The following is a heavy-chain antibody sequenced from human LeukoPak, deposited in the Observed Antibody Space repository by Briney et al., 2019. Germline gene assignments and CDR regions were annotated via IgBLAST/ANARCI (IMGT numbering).Heavy chain of an antibody. CDR2: IKQDGREK. CDR1: GFTLSSYW. Sequence: GGSLRLSCAASGFTLSSYWMSWVRQAPGKGLEWVANIKQDGREKYSVDSVEGRFTISRDNAKNSLYLQMNSLRAEDTAVYYCVREISSWYRTEGRFDPWGQGTLVTVSS. CDR3: VREISSWYRTEGRFDP. D-gene: IGHD6-13*01. V-gene: IGHV3-7*01. J-gene: IGHJ5*02.